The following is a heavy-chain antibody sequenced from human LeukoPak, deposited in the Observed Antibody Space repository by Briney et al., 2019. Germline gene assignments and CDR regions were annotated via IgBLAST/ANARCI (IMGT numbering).Heavy chain of an antibody. CDR1: GGSISSSSCY. J-gene: IGHJ4*02. V-gene: IGHV4-39*01. CDR2: IYYSGST. CDR3: ARQGQVGATPFRQ. Sequence: SETLSLTCTVSGGSISSSSCYWGWIRQPPGKGLEWIGSIYYSGSTYCNPSLKSRVTISVDTSKNQFSLKLSSVTAADTAVYYCARQGQVGATPFRQWGQGTLVTVSS. D-gene: IGHD1-26*01.